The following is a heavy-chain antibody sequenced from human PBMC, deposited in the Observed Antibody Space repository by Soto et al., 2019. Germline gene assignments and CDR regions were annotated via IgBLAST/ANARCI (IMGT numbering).Heavy chain of an antibody. Sequence: QVQLVQSGAEVKKPGASVKVSCKASGYTFTGYYMHWVRQAPGQGLEWMGWINPNSGGTNYAQKFQGRVTMTRDPSIGTAYMELSRLRSDDTAVYYCARGRVGGSDYRRVRGMDVWGQGTTVTVSS. CDR1: GYTFTGYY. J-gene: IGHJ6*02. CDR3: ARGRVGGSDYRRVRGMDV. CDR2: INPNSGGT. D-gene: IGHD5-12*01. V-gene: IGHV1-2*02.